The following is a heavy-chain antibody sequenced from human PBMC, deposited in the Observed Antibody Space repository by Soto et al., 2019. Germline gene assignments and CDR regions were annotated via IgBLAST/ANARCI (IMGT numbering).Heavy chain of an antibody. Sequence: GGSLRLSSAASRPTFSSYAMSWLRQAPGKGLEWVPAISGSGGSTYYADPVKGRFTISSDNSKNTLYLQMNSLRAEDTAVYYCAKLSRALYYDFWSGPNRGPNWFDPWGQGTLVTVSS. J-gene: IGHJ5*02. CDR3: AKLSRALYYDFWSGPNRGPNWFDP. CDR2: ISGSGGST. V-gene: IGHV3-23*01. D-gene: IGHD3-3*01. CDR1: RPTFSSYA.